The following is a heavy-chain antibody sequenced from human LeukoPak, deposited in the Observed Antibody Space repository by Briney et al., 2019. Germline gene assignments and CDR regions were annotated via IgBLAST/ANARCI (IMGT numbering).Heavy chain of an antibody. CDR3: ARHPGYYDSRGYYVSAFDI. V-gene: IGHV4-39*01. CDR2: IYYSGST. CDR1: GGSMNSYY. J-gene: IGHJ3*02. D-gene: IGHD3-22*01. Sequence: SETLSLTCSVSGGSMNSYYWGWIRQSPGKGLEWIGSIYYSGSTYFNPSLKSRVTMSVDTSKNHFSLKLTSVTAADTAVYYCARHPGYYDSRGYYVSAFDIWGQGTMVTVSS.